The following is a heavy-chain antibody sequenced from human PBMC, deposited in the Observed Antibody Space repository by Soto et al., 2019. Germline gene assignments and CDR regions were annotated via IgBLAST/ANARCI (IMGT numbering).Heavy chain of an antibody. Sequence: LGESLKIYCKGSGYSFTSYWIGWVRQMPGKGMEWVGIIYPLDSDTRYSPSLQGQVTISVDKSISTAYLQWSSLKATDTAMYYCARHAYDFWSGHPNPRYYYGMDVWGQGTTVTVSS. CDR3: ARHAYDFWSGHPNPRYYYGMDV. D-gene: IGHD3-3*01. J-gene: IGHJ6*02. CDR1: GYSFTSYW. CDR2: IYPLDSDT. V-gene: IGHV5-51*01.